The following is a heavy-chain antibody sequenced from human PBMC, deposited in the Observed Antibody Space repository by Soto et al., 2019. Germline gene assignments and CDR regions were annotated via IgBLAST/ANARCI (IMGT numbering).Heavy chain of an antibody. CDR2: INNSGGST. V-gene: IGHV3-23*01. J-gene: IGHJ5*02. Sequence: PGGSLRLSCAASGLTFSNYAMTWVRQAPGKGLEWVSTINNSGGSTWYADSVKGRFTISRDNSKSTLYLQMNSLRVDDTAVYYCAKPPAKSILGGVSWGQGTLLTVSS. D-gene: IGHD3-16*01. CDR3: AKPPAKSILGGVS. CDR1: GLTFSNYA.